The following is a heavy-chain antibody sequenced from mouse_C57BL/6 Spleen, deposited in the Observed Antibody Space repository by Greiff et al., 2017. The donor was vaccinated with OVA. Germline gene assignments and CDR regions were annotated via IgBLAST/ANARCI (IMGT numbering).Heavy chain of an antibody. CDR1: GFTFSSYA. J-gene: IGHJ1*03. V-gene: IGHV5-4*03. Sequence: DVKLVESGGGLVKPGGSLKLSCAASGFTFSSYAMSWVRQTPEKRLEWVATISDGGSYTYYPDNVKGRFTISRDNAKNNLYLQMSHLKSEDTAMYYCARGDTTVAYGYFDVWGTGTTVTVSS. CDR3: ARGDTTVAYGYFDV. CDR2: ISDGGSYT. D-gene: IGHD1-1*01.